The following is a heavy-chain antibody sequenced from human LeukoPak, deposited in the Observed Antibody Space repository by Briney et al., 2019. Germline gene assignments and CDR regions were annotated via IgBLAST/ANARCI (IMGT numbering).Heavy chain of an antibody. D-gene: IGHD3-22*01. CDR1: GFTFDDYG. Sequence: GGSLRLSCAASGFTFDDYGMSWVRQAPGKGLEWVSGINWNGGSTGYADSVKGRFTISRDNAKNSLYLQMNSLRAEDTALYYCARGWYYDSSGYSTTDYWGQGTWSPSPQ. V-gene: IGHV3-20*04. CDR3: ARGWYYDSSGYSTTDY. CDR2: INWNGGST. J-gene: IGHJ4*02.